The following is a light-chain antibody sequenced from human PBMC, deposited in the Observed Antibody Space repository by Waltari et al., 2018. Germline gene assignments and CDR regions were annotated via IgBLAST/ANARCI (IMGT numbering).Light chain of an antibody. CDR1: SSDIGPYDY. CDR3: SSYTSSTTWV. CDR2: DVR. J-gene: IGLJ3*02. Sequence: QSALTQAASVSASPGQSITISCTGTSSDIGPYDYVPWFQQYPGRAPKLLIYDVRNRPLGVSNRFSGSKSGITASLRISGLLAEDEAYYYCSSYTSSTTWVFGGGTKLTVL. V-gene: IGLV2-14*01.